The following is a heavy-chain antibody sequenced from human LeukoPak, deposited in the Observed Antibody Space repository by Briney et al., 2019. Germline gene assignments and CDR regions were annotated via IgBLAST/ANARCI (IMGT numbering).Heavy chain of an antibody. CDR2: INHSGST. D-gene: IGHD3-22*01. V-gene: IGHV4-34*01. CDR1: GGSFSGYY. J-gene: IGHJ4*02. CDR3: ARGPTYYYDSSGYYD. Sequence: SETLSLTCAVSGGSFSGYYWSWIRQPPGKGLEWIGEINHSGSTNYNPSLKSRVTISVDTSKNQFSLKLSSVTAADTAVYYCARGPTYYYDSSGYYDWGQGTLVTVSS.